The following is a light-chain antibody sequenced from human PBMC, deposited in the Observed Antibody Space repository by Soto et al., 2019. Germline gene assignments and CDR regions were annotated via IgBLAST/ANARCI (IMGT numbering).Light chain of an antibody. V-gene: IGLV2-14*03. CDR3: NSYTSSSTDVTDVV. J-gene: IGLJ2*01. CDR1: SDDVGGYNY. CDR2: EVT. Sequence: QSALTQPASVSGSPGQSITISCTGTSDDVGGYNYVSWYQQHSGKAPKLIIYEVTNRPSGVSNRFSGSKSGNTASLTISGLQPEDEADYYCNSYTSSSTDVTDVVFGGGTKLTVL.